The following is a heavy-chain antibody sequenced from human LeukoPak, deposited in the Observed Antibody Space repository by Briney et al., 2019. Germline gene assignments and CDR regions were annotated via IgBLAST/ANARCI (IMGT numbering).Heavy chain of an antibody. D-gene: IGHD6-13*01. V-gene: IGHV4-61*01. CDR2: MSNSGHT. Sequence: SETLSLTCTVSGGSVSRGNYYWSRIRQPPGKGLEWIGFMSNSGHTDSTPSLKSRVTISVDTSKNQFSLKLNSVTAADTAVYYCARVSAAGTGPDYWGQGTLVTVSS. CDR1: GGSVSRGNYY. J-gene: IGHJ4*02. CDR3: ARVSAAGTGPDY.